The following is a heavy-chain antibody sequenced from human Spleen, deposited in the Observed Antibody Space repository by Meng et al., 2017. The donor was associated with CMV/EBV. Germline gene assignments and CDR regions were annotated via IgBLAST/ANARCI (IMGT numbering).Heavy chain of an antibody. D-gene: IGHD3-10*01. CDR3: ARLDWVRGVIDY. CDR1: AYSFTSYW. V-gene: IGHV5-51*01. J-gene: IGHJ4*02. Sequence: SGAELKKPGALLKISCKGSAYSFTSYWIGWVRQMPGKGLEWMGIIYPGDSDTRYSPSFQGQVTISADKSISTAYLQWSSLKASDTAMYYCARLDWVRGVIDYWGQGTLVTVSS. CDR2: IYPGDSDT.